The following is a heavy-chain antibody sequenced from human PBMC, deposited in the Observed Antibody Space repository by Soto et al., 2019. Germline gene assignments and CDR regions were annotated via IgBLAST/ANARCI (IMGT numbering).Heavy chain of an antibody. CDR3: ARDMGLYDFWSNNERCLDV. CDR1: GFTFEDHA. D-gene: IGHD3-3*01. CDR2: ISWNSDIK. V-gene: IGHV3-9*01. J-gene: IGHJ6*02. Sequence: PGGSLRLSCVASGFTFEDHAMHWVRQGPGKGLGWVSGISWNSDIKDYADSVKGRFTVSRDNVKNSLYLEMSSLRSDDTAAYFCARDMGLYDFWSNNERCLDVWGQGTTVTVSS.